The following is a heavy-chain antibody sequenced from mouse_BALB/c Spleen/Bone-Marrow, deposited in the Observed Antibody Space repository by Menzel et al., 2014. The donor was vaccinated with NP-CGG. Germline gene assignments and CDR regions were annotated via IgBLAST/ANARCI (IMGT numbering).Heavy chain of an antibody. V-gene: IGHV7-3*02. CDR1: GFTFTDYY. CDR3: ARDENYDIYWYFDV. D-gene: IGHD1-1*01. J-gene: IGHJ1*01. Sequence: EVHLVESGGGLVQPGGSLRLSCATSGFTFTDYYMSWVRQTPGKALEWLGFIRNKANGYTTDYSVSVKGRFTISRDNSQSILYLQMNTLRAEDSATYYCARDENYDIYWYFDVWGAGTTVTVS. CDR2: IRNKANGYTT.